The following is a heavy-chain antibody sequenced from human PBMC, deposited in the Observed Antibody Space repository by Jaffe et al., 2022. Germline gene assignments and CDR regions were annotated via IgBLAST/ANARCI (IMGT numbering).Heavy chain of an antibody. V-gene: IGHV3-74*01. CDR1: GFTFSSYW. J-gene: IGHJ3*02. CDR2: INSDGSST. Sequence: EVQLVESGGGLVQPGGSLRLSCAASGFTFSSYWMHWVRQAPGKGLVWVSRINSDGSSTSYADSVKGRFTISRDNAKNTLYLQMNSLRAEDTAVYYCARDPQYYYDSPSDAFDIWGQGTMVTVSS. D-gene: IGHD3-22*01. CDR3: ARDPQYYYDSPSDAFDI.